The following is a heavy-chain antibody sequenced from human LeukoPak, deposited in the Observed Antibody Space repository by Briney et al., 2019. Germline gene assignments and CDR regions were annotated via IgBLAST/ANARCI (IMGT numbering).Heavy chain of an antibody. D-gene: IGHD2-8*02. CDR1: GFTFSTFA. V-gene: IGHV3-23*01. CDR3: ATYRQVLLPFES. Sequence: GGSLRLSCAASGFTFSTFAMIWVRQPPGKGLEWVSSIFPRGGEIHYADSVRGRFTISRDNSKSTLSLQMNSLRADDTAIYYCATYRQVLLPFESWGQGTLVTVSS. CDR2: IFPRGGEI. J-gene: IGHJ4*02.